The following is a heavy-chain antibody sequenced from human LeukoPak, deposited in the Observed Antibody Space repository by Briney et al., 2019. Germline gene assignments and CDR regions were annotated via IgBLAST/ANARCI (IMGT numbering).Heavy chain of an antibody. Sequence: GGSLRLSCAASGFTFSSYSMNWVRQAPGKGLEWVSSISSSSSYIYYADSVKGRFTISRDNAKNSLYLQMNSLRAEDTAVYYCARALWFGNPSDYWGQGTLVTVSS. D-gene: IGHD3-10*01. CDR2: ISSSSSYI. V-gene: IGHV3-21*01. CDR3: ARALWFGNPSDY. CDR1: GFTFSSYS. J-gene: IGHJ4*02.